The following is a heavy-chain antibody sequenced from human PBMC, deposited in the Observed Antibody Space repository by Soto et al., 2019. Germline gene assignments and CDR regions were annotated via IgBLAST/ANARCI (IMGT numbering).Heavy chain of an antibody. CDR2: ISASGGST. Sequence: GGSLRLSCAVSGFTFRSFAMSWVRQAPGKGLEWVSSISASGGSTYYAASVKGHFIISRDNSKNSLSLRMDSLSPEDTAIYYCAKSSKWNVGARPDSWGQGTPVTVS. J-gene: IGHJ4*02. D-gene: IGHD1-26*01. CDR3: AKSSKWNVGARPDS. CDR1: GFTFRSFA. V-gene: IGHV3-23*01.